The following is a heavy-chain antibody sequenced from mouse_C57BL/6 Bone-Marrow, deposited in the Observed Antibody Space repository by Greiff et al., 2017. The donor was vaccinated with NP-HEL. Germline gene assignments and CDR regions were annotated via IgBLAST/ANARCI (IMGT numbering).Heavy chain of an antibody. Sequence: EVQVVESGPGLVKPSQSLSLTCSVTGYSITSGYYWNWIRQFPGNKLEWMGYISYDGSNNYNPSLKNRISITRDTSNNQFFLKLNSVTTEDTATYYCARAYYSKGYAMDYWGQGTSVTVSS. CDR2: ISYDGSN. J-gene: IGHJ4*01. CDR3: ARAYYSKGYAMDY. V-gene: IGHV3-6*01. CDR1: GYSITSGYY. D-gene: IGHD2-5*01.